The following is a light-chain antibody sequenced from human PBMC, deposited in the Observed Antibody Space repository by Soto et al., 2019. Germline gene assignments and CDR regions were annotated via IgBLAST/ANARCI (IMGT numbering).Light chain of an antibody. V-gene: IGKV3-11*01. Sequence: EVVLTQSPVTLSLAPGDRATLSCRASQSVSGYLAWYQQKPGQAPRLLIYDVSNRATGIPARFSGSGSGTDFTLTISSLEPEDFAVYYCQQYISSPLTFGQGTKVDIK. CDR2: DVS. CDR3: QQYISSPLT. CDR1: QSVSGY. J-gene: IGKJ1*01.